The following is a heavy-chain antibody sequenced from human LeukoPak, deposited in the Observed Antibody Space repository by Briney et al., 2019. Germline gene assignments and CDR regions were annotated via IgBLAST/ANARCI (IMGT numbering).Heavy chain of an antibody. CDR3: ARGVAGPSNDAFDI. CDR1: GGSFSGYY. D-gene: IGHD6-19*01. CDR2: INHSGST. V-gene: IGHV4-34*01. Sequence: SETLSLTCAVYGGSFSGYYWSWIRQPPGKGLEWIGEINHSGSTNYNPSLKSRVTISVDTSKNQFSLKLSSVTAADTAVYYCARGVAGPSNDAFDIWGQGTMATVSS. J-gene: IGHJ3*02.